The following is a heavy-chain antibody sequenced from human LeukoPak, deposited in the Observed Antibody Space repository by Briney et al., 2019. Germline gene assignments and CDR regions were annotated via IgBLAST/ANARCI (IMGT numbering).Heavy chain of an antibody. CDR1: GGSFSGYY. CDR3: ARGYRYSSGWRHKYFYYYMDV. J-gene: IGHJ6*03. Sequence: SETLSLTCALYGGSFSGYYTSWIRQPPGNGREWIGEINHSGSTNYNPSLKSRVTISVDTSKNQFSLKLSSVPAADTAVYYCARGYRYSSGWRHKYFYYYMDVWGKGTTVTVSS. D-gene: IGHD6-19*01. CDR2: INHSGST. V-gene: IGHV4-34*01.